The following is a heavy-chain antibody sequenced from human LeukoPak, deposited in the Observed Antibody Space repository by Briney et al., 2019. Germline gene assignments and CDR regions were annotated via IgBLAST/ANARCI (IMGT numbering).Heavy chain of an antibody. CDR2: ISNDGSST. CDR1: GFTLSSYW. V-gene: IGHV3-74*01. D-gene: IGHD5-18*01. CDR3: ARVGSYGSSRYFDY. J-gene: IGHJ4*02. Sequence: GSLRLSCAASGFTLSSYWMHWVRQAPGKGLVWVSRISNDGSSTTYADSVKGRFTISRDNAKNTLYLQMNSLRAEDTAVYYCARVGSYGSSRYFDYWGQGTLVTVSS.